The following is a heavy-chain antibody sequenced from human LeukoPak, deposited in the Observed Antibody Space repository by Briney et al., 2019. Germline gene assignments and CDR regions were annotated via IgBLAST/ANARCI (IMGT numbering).Heavy chain of an antibody. Sequence: PSETLSLTCTVSGGSVSSGSYYWSWIRQPPGKGLEWIGYIHYSGSTNYNPSLKSRVTISVDTSKNQFSLKLSSVTAADTAVYYCARGWDYYDSSGYVDYWGQGTLVTVSS. V-gene: IGHV4-61*01. CDR1: GGSVSSGSYY. J-gene: IGHJ4*02. CDR3: ARGWDYYDSSGYVDY. D-gene: IGHD3-22*01. CDR2: IHYSGST.